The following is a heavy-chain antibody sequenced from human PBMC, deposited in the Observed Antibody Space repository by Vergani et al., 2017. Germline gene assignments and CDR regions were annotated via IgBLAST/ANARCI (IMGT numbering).Heavy chain of an antibody. CDR2: ISSSSSYT. V-gene: IGHV3-21*04. CDR1: GFTFSSYS. CDR3: ARVDSSGYFFDY. J-gene: IGHJ4*02. D-gene: IGHD3-22*01. Sequence: EVQLVESGGGLVKPGGSLRLSCAASGFTFSSYSMNWVRQAPGKGLEWVSSISSSSSYTNYADSVKGRFTISRDNAKNSLYLQMNSLRAEDTAVYYCARVDSSGYFFDYWGQGTLVTVSS.